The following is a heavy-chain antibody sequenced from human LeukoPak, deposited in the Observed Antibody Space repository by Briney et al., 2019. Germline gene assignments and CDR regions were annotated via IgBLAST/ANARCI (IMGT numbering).Heavy chain of an antibody. J-gene: IGHJ6*02. V-gene: IGHV4-61*01. CDR1: GGSVRSDMSH. D-gene: IGHD6-19*01. CDR2: VHYSGSA. CDR3: ARNRGWYATDV. Sequence: PSETLSLTCSVSGGSVRSDMSHWSWIRQPPGKGLEWIGYVHYSGSANYNPSLESQVTMSLNHSKNQFSLDLTSVTSADTAVYYCARNRGWYATDVWGQGAAVTVSS.